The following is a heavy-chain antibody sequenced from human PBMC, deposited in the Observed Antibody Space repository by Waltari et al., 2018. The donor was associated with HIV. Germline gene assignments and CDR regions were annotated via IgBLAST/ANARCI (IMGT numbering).Heavy chain of an antibody. CDR1: GFTFSSYA. V-gene: IGHV3-30-3*01. Sequence: QVQLVESGGGVVQPGRSLRLSCAASGFTFSSYAMHWVRQAPGKGLEWVAIITNEGIHKYYADSVKGRFTISIDNSKNTLYLQMNSLRAEDTAVYYCARDDSSSWKGYFDYWGQGTLVTVSS. CDR2: ITNEGIHK. D-gene: IGHD6-13*01. CDR3: ARDDSSSWKGYFDY. J-gene: IGHJ4*02.